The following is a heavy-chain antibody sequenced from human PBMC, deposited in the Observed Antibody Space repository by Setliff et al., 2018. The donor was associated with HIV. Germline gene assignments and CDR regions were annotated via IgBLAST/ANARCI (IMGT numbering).Heavy chain of an antibody. CDR1: GGSISSGGYF. J-gene: IGHJ6*03. V-gene: IGHV4-4*02. D-gene: IGHD1-20*01. Sequence: SETLSLTCTVSGGSISSGGYFWSWVRQTPGKGLEWIGEIYHSGSTTSNPSLKRRVTMSLDKSKNQFSLNVTSVTAADTAVYFCARGQEDKGYNGNYFYYFYMDVWGKGTTVTVSS. CDR2: IYHSGST. CDR3: ARGQEDKGYNGNYFYYFYMDV.